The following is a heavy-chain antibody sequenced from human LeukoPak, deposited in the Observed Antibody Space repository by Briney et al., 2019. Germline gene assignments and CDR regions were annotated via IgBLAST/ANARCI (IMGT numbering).Heavy chain of an antibody. D-gene: IGHD6-13*01. CDR3: ARDQGGAAAGTSWFDP. CDR1: GGSISNYY. V-gene: IGHV4-4*07. Sequence: PSETLSLTCTVSGGSISNYYWSWIRQPAGKGLEWIGRIYTSGSTNYNPSLKSRVTMSVDTSKNQFSLKLSSVTAADTAVYYCARDQGGAAAGTSWFDPWGQGTLVTVSS. J-gene: IGHJ5*02. CDR2: IYTSGST.